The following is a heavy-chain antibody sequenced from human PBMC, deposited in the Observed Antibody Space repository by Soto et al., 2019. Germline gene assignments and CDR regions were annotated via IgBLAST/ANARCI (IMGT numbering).Heavy chain of an antibody. CDR1: GGSISSYY. CDR2: IYYSGST. V-gene: IGHV4-59*01. J-gene: IGHJ6*02. CDR3: AAVGTITYGMDV. D-gene: IGHD5-12*01. Sequence: SETLSLTCTVSGGSISSYYWSWIRQPPGKGLEWIGYIYYSGSTNYNPSLKSRVTISVDTSKNQFSLKLSSVTAADTAVYYCAAVGTITYGMDVWGQGTTVTAP.